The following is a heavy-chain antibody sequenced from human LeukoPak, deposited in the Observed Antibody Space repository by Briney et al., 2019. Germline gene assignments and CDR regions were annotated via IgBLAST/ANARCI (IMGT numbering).Heavy chain of an antibody. J-gene: IGHJ4*02. CDR3: ARDLEGYYDSTGYFSY. D-gene: IGHD3-22*01. CDR2: IKQDGSEK. V-gene: IGHV3-7*01. CDR1: GFTFSSYW. Sequence: PGGSLRLSCTASGFTFSSYWMSWVRQAPGKGLEWVANIKQDGSEKYYVDSVKGRFTISRDNAKNSLYLQMNSLRAEDTAVYYCARDLEGYYDSTGYFSYWGQGTLVTVSS.